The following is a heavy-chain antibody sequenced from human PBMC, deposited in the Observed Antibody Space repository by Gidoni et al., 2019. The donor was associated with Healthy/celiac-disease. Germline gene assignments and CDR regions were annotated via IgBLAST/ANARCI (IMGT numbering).Heavy chain of an antibody. D-gene: IGHD6-19*01. CDR2: IYYSGST. V-gene: IGHV4-39*01. CDR3: ARRFEKKQWLVRGGVDY. J-gene: IGHJ4*02. Sequence: QLQLQDSVPGLLKPSDTLSLTCTVSGCSISISTYYWVWIRQPPGKGLEWIGRIYYSGSTYYNPTIKSRVTISVETSKNQFSLKLSSGTAADTAVYYCARRFEKKQWLVRGGVDYWGQGTLVTVSS. CDR1: GCSISISTYY.